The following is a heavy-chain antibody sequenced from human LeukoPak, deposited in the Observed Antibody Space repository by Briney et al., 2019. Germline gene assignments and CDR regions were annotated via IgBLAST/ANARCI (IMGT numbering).Heavy chain of an antibody. Sequence: GGSLRLSCSASGFTFSNYWMHWVRQAPGKGLVWVSRINRDGSGTTYADSVKGRFTISRDNAKNTLYLQMNSLRVEDTAVYYCAKVRPGYYYMDVWGKGTTVTVSS. V-gene: IGHV3-74*01. D-gene: IGHD4-17*01. CDR3: AKVRPGYYYMDV. J-gene: IGHJ6*03. CDR2: INRDGSGT. CDR1: GFTFSNYW.